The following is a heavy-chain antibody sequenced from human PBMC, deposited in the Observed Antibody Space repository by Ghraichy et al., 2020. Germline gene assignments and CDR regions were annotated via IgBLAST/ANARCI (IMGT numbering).Heavy chain of an antibody. CDR2: INHSGST. Sequence: SQTLSLTCAVYGGSFSGYYWSWIRQPPGKGLEWIGEINHSGSTNYNPSLKSRVTISVDTSKNQFSLKLSSVTAADTAVYYCARGRRYYYDSSGSRPFDYWGQGTLVTVSS. CDR1: GGSFSGYY. V-gene: IGHV4-34*01. CDR3: ARGRRYYYDSSGSRPFDY. D-gene: IGHD3-22*01. J-gene: IGHJ4*02.